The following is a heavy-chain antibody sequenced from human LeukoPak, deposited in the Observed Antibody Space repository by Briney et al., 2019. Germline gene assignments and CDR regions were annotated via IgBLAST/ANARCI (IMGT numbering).Heavy chain of an antibody. CDR3: ARHGPYCSSTSCYFIV. D-gene: IGHD2-2*01. V-gene: IGHV4-39*01. CDR2: VHYTGSR. CDR1: DDSITNIGYW. Sequence: ASETLSLTCTVSDDSITNIGYWWAWIRQPPGKGLEWIASVHYTGSRHISPSLRSRVTLSVDTSKNQFSLKLNSVTAADTAVYYCARHGPYCSSTSCYFIVWGQGTLVTVSS. J-gene: IGHJ4*02.